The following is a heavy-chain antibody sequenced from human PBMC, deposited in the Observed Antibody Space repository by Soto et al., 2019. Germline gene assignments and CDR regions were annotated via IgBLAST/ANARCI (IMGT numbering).Heavy chain of an antibody. CDR1: GGSLNGFY. D-gene: IGHD6-6*01. CDR2: IYYSGST. CDR3: ARVGGVAARTFDY. J-gene: IGHJ4*02. V-gene: IGHV4-59*01. Sequence: PSGTLYLTSTVPGGSLNGFYWSWIRRPPGKGLEWIGYIYYSGSTDYNPSLKGRVTISVDTSKNQFSLKLRSVTAADTAVYYCARVGGVAARTFDYWGQGTLVTVSS.